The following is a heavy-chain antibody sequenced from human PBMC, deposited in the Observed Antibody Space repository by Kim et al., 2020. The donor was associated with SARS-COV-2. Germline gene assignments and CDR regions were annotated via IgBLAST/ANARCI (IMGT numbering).Heavy chain of an antibody. J-gene: IGHJ4*02. Sequence: VGSLRLSCVGSGFTFSIYAMNWVRQAPGKGLEWVSGIYGNGEGSSYADSVKGRFTISRDNARNTLYLQMNSLRAEDTAVYYCAKDRIPDCYWEVDYWGQG. V-gene: IGHV3-23*01. CDR3: AKDRIPDCYWEVDY. CDR1: GFTFSIYA. CDR2: IYGNGEGS. D-gene: IGHD2-21*01.